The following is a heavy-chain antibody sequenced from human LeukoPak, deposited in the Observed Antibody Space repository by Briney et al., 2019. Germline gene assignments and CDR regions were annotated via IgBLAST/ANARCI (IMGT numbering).Heavy chain of an antibody. Sequence: GGSLRLSCAASGFTFSSYSMNWVRQAPEKGLEWVSSISSSSSYIYYADSVKGRFTISRDNAKNSLYLQMNSLRAEDTAVYYCARSHALTQRIQLWGFDYWGQGTLSPSPQ. CDR3: ARSHALTQRIQLWGFDY. V-gene: IGHV3-21*01. J-gene: IGHJ4*02. CDR2: ISSSSSYI. CDR1: GFTFSSYS. D-gene: IGHD5-18*01.